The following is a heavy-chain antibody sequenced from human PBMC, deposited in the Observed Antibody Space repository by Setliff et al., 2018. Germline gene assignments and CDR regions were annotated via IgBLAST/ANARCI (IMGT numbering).Heavy chain of an antibody. CDR2: IKRITDSGTL. J-gene: IGHJ4*02. D-gene: IGHD3-10*01. CDR1: GFTFSSYA. CDR3: TRDWSAYYYGSGSYSYDY. Sequence: GGSLRLSCAASGFTFSSYAITWVRQAPGKGLEWVGRIKRITDSGTLEYAASVKGRFTISRDDSKSIAYLQMNSLKTEDTAIYYCTRDWSAYYYGSGSYSYDYWGQGTLVTVSS. V-gene: IGHV3-49*04.